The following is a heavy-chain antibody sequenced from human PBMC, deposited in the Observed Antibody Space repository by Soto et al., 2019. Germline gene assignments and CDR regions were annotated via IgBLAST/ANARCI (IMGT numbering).Heavy chain of an antibody. CDR3: ASGIITVCSGGSGYTGNWFDP. CDR2: IYYTGTT. CDR1: SGSISSYY. Sequence: SETLSLTCTVASGSISSYYWSWIRQAPGKGLEWIGYIYYTGTTNYNPSLKSRVAISIDTSDNQFSLTLNSVTAADTAVYYCASGIITVCSGGSGYTGNWFDPWGQGTLVTVSS. J-gene: IGHJ5*02. D-gene: IGHD2-15*01. V-gene: IGHV4-59*01.